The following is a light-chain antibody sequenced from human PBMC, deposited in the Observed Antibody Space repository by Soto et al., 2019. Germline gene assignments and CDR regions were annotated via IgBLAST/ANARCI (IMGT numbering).Light chain of an antibody. CDR3: QQYGSSPPYT. CDR2: GAS. J-gene: IGKJ2*01. Sequence: EIVVTQSPGTLSLSPGERATLSCRASQSVSSSYLAWYQQKPGQAPRLLIYGASSRATAIPDRFSGSGSGTDFTLTISRLEPEDVAVYYCQQYGSSPPYTFGQGTKLEIK. CDR1: QSVSSSY. V-gene: IGKV3-20*01.